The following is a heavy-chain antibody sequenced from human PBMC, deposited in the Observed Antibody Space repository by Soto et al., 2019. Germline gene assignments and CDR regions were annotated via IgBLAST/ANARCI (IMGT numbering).Heavy chain of an antibody. Sequence: SETLSLTCAVSGGSISSGGYYWSWIRQHPGKGLEWIGYIFYSGTTYYNPSLKSRVTISVDTSKNQFSLKLSSVTAADTAVYYCASSWQQNGMDVWGQGTTVTVSS. CDR1: GGSISSGGYY. CDR2: IFYSGTT. CDR3: ASSWQQNGMDV. V-gene: IGHV4-31*11. D-gene: IGHD6-13*01. J-gene: IGHJ6*02.